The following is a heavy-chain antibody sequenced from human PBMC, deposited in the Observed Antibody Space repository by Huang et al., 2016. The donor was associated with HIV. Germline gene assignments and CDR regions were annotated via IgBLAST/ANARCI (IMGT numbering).Heavy chain of an antibody. D-gene: IGHD3-10*01. V-gene: IGHV5-51*01. CDR2: SYPGDSDT. J-gene: IGHJ4*02. CDR1: GYNFDSYW. Sequence: EVHLVQSGAEVKEPGASLKLSCQASGYNFDSYWIGWVRQMPGKGLEGSGGSYPGDSDTRYDQAFQGKVTISADQSIKTAYLQWSSLKASDTAIYFCARQGLWLPPTDPFDYWGQGTPVTVSA. CDR3: ARQGLWLPPTDPFDY.